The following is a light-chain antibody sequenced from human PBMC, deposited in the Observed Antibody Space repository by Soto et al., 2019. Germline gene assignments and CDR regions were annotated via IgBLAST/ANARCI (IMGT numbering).Light chain of an antibody. V-gene: IGLV2-11*01. CDR2: DVS. CDR1: SSDVGGDNY. CDR3: CSYEGRSVV. J-gene: IGLJ2*01. Sequence: QSALTQPRSVSGSPGQSVNISCTGTSSDVGGDNYVSWYQQNPGKAPKVMIYDVSKRPSGVPDRFSGSKSGSTASLTISGLQAEDEADYYCCSYEGRSVVFGEGTKLTVL.